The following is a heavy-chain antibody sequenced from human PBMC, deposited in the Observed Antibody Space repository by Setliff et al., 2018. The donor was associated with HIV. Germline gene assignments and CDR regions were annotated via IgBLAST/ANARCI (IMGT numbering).Heavy chain of an antibody. Sequence: PSETLSLTCTVSGDSVSSSDYYWGWVRQPPGRRLEWIGGIYYTGRTYYNPSLKSRVTISADTSKKQLSLQLTSVTAADTAVYYCARVRSHTDYYYYYMDVWGKGTTVTVS. CDR1: GDSVSSSDYY. J-gene: IGHJ6*03. V-gene: IGHV4-39*01. CDR3: ARVRSHTDYYYYYMDV. CDR2: IYYTGRT.